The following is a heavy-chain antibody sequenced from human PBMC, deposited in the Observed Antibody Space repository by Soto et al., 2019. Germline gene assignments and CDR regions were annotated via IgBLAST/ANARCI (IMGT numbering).Heavy chain of an antibody. CDR1: GFTFSSFA. V-gene: IGHV3-23*01. CDR3: AKDEAAALRRNWFDP. J-gene: IGHJ5*02. Sequence: PGGSLRLSCEASGFTFSSFAMTWVRQAPGKGLEWVSAISPGTGNTYYADSVKGRFTISRDNSKNTLYLQMNSLRAEDTAVYYCAKDEAAALRRNWFDPWGQGTLVTVSS. CDR2: ISPGTGNT. D-gene: IGHD6-13*01.